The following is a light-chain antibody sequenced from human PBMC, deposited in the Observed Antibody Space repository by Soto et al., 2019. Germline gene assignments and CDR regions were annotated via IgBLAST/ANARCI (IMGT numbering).Light chain of an antibody. J-gene: IGLJ1*01. CDR3: SSYTSTSTYV. Sequence: QSALTQPASVSGSPGQSITISCTGTSSDFGGYTYVSWYQQHPGKAPKLMIFDATSRPSGVSNRFSGSKSDNTASLTIAGLQAEDEADYYCSSYTSTSTYVFGTGTKGHRP. V-gene: IGLV2-14*03. CDR1: SSDFGGYTY. CDR2: DAT.